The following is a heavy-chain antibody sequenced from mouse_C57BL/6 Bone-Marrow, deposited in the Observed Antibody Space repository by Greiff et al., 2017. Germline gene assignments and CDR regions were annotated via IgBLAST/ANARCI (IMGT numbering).Heavy chain of an antibody. J-gene: IGHJ1*03. CDR3: AVPIYYDFYWYFDV. Sequence: VQLKQPGAELVMPGASVKLSCKASGYTFTSYWMHWVKQRPGQGLEWIGEIDPSDSYTNYNQKFKGKSTLTVDKSSSTAYMQLSSLTSEDSAVYYCAVPIYYDFYWYFDVWGTGTTVTVSS. V-gene: IGHV1-69*01. D-gene: IGHD2-4*01. CDR1: GYTFTSYW. CDR2: IDPSDSYT.